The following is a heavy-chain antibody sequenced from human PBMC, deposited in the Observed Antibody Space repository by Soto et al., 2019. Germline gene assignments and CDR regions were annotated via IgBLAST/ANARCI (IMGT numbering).Heavy chain of an antibody. CDR2: ISYDGSNK. V-gene: IGHV3-30*03. CDR1: GFTFSSYG. CDR3: VRGEMRSSSGHTWFDT. Sequence: GGSLRLSCAASGFTFSSYGMHWVRQAPGKGLEWVAVISYDGSNKYYADSVKGRFTVSRENARNSAYLQMNSLRVGDTAVYYCVRGEMRSSSGHTWFDTWGQGVLVTVSS. J-gene: IGHJ5*02. D-gene: IGHD6-6*01.